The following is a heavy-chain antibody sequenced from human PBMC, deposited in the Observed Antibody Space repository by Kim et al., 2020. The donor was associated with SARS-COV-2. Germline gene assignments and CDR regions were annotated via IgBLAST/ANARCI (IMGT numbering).Heavy chain of an antibody. J-gene: IGHJ5*02. D-gene: IGHD6-6*01. V-gene: IGHV3-23*01. Sequence: KGRFTISRDNSKNTLYLQMNSLRAEDTAVYYCAKDQAGIAARRGDWFDPWGQGTLVTVSS. CDR3: AKDQAGIAARRGDWFDP.